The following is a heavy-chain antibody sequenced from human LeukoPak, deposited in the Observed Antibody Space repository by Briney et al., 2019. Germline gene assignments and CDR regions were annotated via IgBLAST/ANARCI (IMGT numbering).Heavy chain of an antibody. CDR3: AKDIGYSSGYYYYGMDV. V-gene: IGHV3-9*01. J-gene: IGHJ6*02. CDR2: ISWNSGSI. CDR1: GFTFSDYA. Sequence: PGGSLRLSCAASGFTFSDYAMSWVRQAPGKGLEWVSGISWNSGSIGYADSVKGRFTISRDNAKNSLYLQMNSLRAEDTALYYCAKDIGYSSGYYYYGMDVWGQGTTVTVSS. D-gene: IGHD6-19*01.